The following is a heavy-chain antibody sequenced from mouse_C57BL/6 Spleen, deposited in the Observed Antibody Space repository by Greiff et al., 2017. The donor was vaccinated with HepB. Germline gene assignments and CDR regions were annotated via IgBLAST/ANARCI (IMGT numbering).Heavy chain of an antibody. CDR3: ARSDDYPGDY. CDR2: IDPSDSET. Sequence: QVHLKQPGAELVRPGSSVNLSCKASGYTFTSYWMHWVKQRPIQGLEWIGNIDPSDSETHYNQKFKDKATLTVDKSSSTAYMQLSSLTSEDSAVYYCARSDDYPGDYWGQGTSVTVSS. D-gene: IGHD2-4*01. V-gene: IGHV1-52*01. J-gene: IGHJ4*01. CDR1: GYTFTSYW.